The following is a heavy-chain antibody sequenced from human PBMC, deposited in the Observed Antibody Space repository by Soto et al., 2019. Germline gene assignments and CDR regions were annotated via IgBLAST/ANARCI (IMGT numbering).Heavy chain of an antibody. D-gene: IGHD1-1*01. Sequence: QVQLVESGGGVVQPGRSLRLSCAASGFTFSSYAMHWVRQAPGKGMAWVAVISYDGSNKYYADSVKGRFTISRDNSKNTLYLQMNSLRAEDTAVYNCAREEVEASGDYDGMHVGGQETKIIVSS. CDR1: GFTFSSYA. V-gene: IGHV3-30-3*01. J-gene: IGHJ6*02. CDR2: ISYDGSNK. CDR3: AREEVEASGDYDGMHV.